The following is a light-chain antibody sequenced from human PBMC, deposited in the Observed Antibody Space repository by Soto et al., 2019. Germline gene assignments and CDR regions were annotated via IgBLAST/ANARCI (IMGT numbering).Light chain of an antibody. Sequence: DIQMTQSRSTLSASVGDRVTITCRASQSISTWLGWYQQKPGKAPKLLIYKASSLESGVPSRFSGSGSGTEFTLTISSLQPDDFATYYCQQYNSYPLTFGGGTKVEIK. CDR2: KAS. CDR3: QQYNSYPLT. CDR1: QSISTW. V-gene: IGKV1-5*03. J-gene: IGKJ4*01.